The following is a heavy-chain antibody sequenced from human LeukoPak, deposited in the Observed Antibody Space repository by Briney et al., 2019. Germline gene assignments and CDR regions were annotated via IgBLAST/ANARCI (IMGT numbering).Heavy chain of an antibody. V-gene: IGHV3-23*01. CDR1: GFTFSSYA. CDR3: AKEMRDYYDSSGYLTHAFDI. Sequence: PGGSLRLSCAASGFTFSSYAMSWVRQAPGKGLEWVSAISGSGGSTYYADSVKGRFTISRDNSKNTLYLQMNSLRAEDTAVYYCAKEMRDYYDSSGYLTHAFDIWGQGTMVTVSS. CDR2: ISGSGGST. D-gene: IGHD3-22*01. J-gene: IGHJ3*02.